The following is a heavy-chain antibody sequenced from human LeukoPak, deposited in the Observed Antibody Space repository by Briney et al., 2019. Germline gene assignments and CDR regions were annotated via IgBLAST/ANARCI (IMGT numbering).Heavy chain of an antibody. J-gene: IGHJ3*02. Sequence: GESLKVSCKGSGYSFTSYWIGWVRQMPGKGLEWMGIIYPGDSDTRYSPSFQGQVTISADKSISTAYLQWSSLKASDTAMYYCARLKGWNGYGDYDAFDIWGQGTMVTVSS. V-gene: IGHV5-51*01. D-gene: IGHD4-17*01. CDR3: ARLKGWNGYGDYDAFDI. CDR2: IYPGDSDT. CDR1: GYSFTSYW.